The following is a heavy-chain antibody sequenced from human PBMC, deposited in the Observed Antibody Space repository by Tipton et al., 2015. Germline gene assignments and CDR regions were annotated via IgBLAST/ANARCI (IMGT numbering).Heavy chain of an antibody. CDR2: IYYSGST. CDR3: ARDWGTRVVVVAAHRYSNYGMDV. D-gene: IGHD2-15*01. Sequence: TLSLTCTVSGGSISSGGYYWSWIRQHPGKGLEWIGYIYYSGSTYYNPSLMSRVNISVDTSKNHFSLKLSSVTAADTAVYYCARDWGTRVVVVAAHRYSNYGMDVWDQGTTVTVSS. J-gene: IGHJ6*02. V-gene: IGHV4-31*03. CDR1: GGSISSGGYY.